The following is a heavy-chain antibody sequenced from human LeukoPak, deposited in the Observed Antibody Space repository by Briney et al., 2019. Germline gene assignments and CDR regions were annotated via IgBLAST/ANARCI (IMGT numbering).Heavy chain of an antibody. CDR3: ARRSYDILTGHSFYFDY. J-gene: IGHJ4*02. CDR1: GYSFTSYW. Sequence: GESLKISCKGSGYSFTSYWIGWVRQMPGKGLEWMGLIYPGDSDTRYSPSFQGQVTISADKSISTAYLQWSSLKASDTAMYYCARRSYDILTGHSFYFDYWGQGTLVTVSS. CDR2: IYPGDSDT. D-gene: IGHD3-9*01. V-gene: IGHV5-51*01.